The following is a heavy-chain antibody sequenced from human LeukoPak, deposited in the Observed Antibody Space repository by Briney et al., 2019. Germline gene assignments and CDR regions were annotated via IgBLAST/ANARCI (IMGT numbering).Heavy chain of an antibody. CDR1: GFTFSSYA. V-gene: IGHV3-30*04. Sequence: GRSLRLSCAASGFTFSSYAMHWVRQAPGKGLEWVAVISYDGSNKYYADSVKGRFTISRDNSKNTLYLQMNSLRAEDTAVYYCARGPPYYYGSGSIPRTFDYWGQGTLVTVSS. J-gene: IGHJ4*02. D-gene: IGHD3-10*01. CDR3: ARGPPYYYGSGSIPRTFDY. CDR2: ISYDGSNK.